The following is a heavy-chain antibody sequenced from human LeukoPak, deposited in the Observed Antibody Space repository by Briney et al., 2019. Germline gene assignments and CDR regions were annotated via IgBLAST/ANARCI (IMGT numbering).Heavy chain of an antibody. CDR1: GFTFDDYW. D-gene: IGHD2-2*01. CDR3: ARGGTSGYSSTRHFWGGNYYFDY. Sequence: GGSLRRSCGASGFTFDDYWMSWVRQAPGQGLEWVANINQDGSEKYYLDSAKGRFTISRDNARNSLYLQVNSLRAEDTAVYYCARGGTSGYSSTRHFWGGNYYFDYWGQGSLVTVSS. V-gene: IGHV3-7*01. CDR2: INQDGSEK. J-gene: IGHJ4*02.